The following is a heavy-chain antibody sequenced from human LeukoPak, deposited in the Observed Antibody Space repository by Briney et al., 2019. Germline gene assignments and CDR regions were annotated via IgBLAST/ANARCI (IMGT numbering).Heavy chain of an antibody. CDR1: GFIFSNYV. CDR2: ISFDGSKR. Sequence: GGSLRLSCAASGFIFSNYVFHWVRQAPGKGLEWVTLISFDGSKRHYAASVEGRFTISRDNSNNTVSLQMNSLRAEDTAVYYCARVVVGATDYSYYYGLDVWGQGTTVTVSS. J-gene: IGHJ6*02. D-gene: IGHD1-26*01. V-gene: IGHV3-30-3*01. CDR3: ARVVVGATDYSYYYGLDV.